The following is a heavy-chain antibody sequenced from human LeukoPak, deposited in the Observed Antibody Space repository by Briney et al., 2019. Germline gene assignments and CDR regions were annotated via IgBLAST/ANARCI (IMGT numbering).Heavy chain of an antibody. D-gene: IGHD1/OR15-1a*01. CDR1: GGSISSSTYY. CDR3: ARVRTPRWGFDY. J-gene: IGHJ4*02. CDR2: ISGSGSTI. V-gene: IGHV3-11*04. Sequence: LSLTCTVSGGSISSSTYYWGWIRQAPGKGLEWVSYISGSGSTIYYADSVKGRFTISRDNAKNSLYLQMNSLRAEDTAVYYCARVRTPRWGFDYWGQGTLVTVSS.